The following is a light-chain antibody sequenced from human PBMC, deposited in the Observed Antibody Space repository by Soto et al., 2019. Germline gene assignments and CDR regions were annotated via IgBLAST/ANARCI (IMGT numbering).Light chain of an antibody. Sequence: EIVLTQSPATLSVSPGERPTLSCRASQSVSSNLAWYQQKPGQAPRLLIYGASTRATGIPARFSVSGSGTEFTLTISSLQSEDFAVYYCQQYNNWPPWTFGQGTKVEIK. J-gene: IGKJ1*01. CDR1: QSVSSN. V-gene: IGKV3-15*01. CDR3: QQYNNWPPWT. CDR2: GAS.